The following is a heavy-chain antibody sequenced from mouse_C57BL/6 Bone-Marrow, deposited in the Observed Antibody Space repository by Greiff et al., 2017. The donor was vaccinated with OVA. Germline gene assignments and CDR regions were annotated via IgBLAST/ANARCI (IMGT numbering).Heavy chain of an antibody. J-gene: IGHJ2*01. Sequence: QVQLQQPGAELVKPGASVKLSCKASGYTFTSYWMHWVKQRPGRGLEWIGRIDPNSGGTKYNEKFKSKATLTVDKPSSTAYMQLSSLTSEDSAVYYCAIGIGKFITTVYYFDDWGQGTTLTVSS. CDR3: AIGIGKFITTVYYFDD. CDR2: IDPNSGGT. D-gene: IGHD1-1*01. CDR1: GYTFTSYW. V-gene: IGHV1-72*01.